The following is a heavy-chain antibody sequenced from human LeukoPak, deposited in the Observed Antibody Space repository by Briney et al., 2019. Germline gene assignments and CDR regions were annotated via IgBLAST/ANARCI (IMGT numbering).Heavy chain of an antibody. J-gene: IGHJ4*02. CDR1: GFTSSSYW. CDR3: ARDPTYHYDSSGFDY. V-gene: IGHV3-74*01. Sequence: GRSLRLSCAASGFTSSSYWMHWVRQAPGKGLVWVSRINSDGSSTSYADSVKGRFTISRDNAKNTLYLQMNSLRAEDTAVYYCARDPTYHYDSSGFDYWGQGTLVTVSS. CDR2: INSDGSST. D-gene: IGHD3-22*01.